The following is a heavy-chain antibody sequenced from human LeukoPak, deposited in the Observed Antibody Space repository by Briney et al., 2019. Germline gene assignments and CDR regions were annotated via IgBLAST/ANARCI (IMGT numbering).Heavy chain of an antibody. J-gene: IGHJ5*02. CDR3: ARGGVNYKIAGP. CDR1: GGSITSYY. V-gene: IGHV4-59*01. CDR2: IFYSGST. Sequence: SETLSLTCTVSGGSITSYYWSWIRQPPGKGLEWIGYIFYSGSTNYNPSLKSRVTISVDTSKNQFSLKLSSVTAADTAVYYCARGGVNYKIAGPWGQGALVTVSS. D-gene: IGHD3-10*01.